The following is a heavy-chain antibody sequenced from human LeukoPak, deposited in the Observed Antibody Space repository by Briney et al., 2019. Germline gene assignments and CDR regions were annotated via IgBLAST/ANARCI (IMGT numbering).Heavy chain of an antibody. CDR2: ISSSSSSSTI. V-gene: IGHV3-48*01. Sequence: GGSLRLSCATSGFTFSNSDMNWVRQAPGKGLEWVSYISSSSSSSTIYYADSVKGRFTFSRDNAKNSLYLQMNSLRAEDTAVYYCARDGSDYYPHAFDIWGQGTMVTVSS. CDR1: GFTFSNSD. D-gene: IGHD3-22*01. J-gene: IGHJ3*02. CDR3: ARDGSDYYPHAFDI.